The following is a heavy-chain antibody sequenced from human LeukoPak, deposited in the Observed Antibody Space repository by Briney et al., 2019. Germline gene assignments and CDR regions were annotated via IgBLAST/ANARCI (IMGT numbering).Heavy chain of an antibody. D-gene: IGHD1-14*01. J-gene: IGHJ6*02. CDR3: ARDPRSITSRRGDYYFGMDV. CDR2: IATAGDT. CDR1: GFTFSSSD. Sequence: RGGGSERPLCAASGFTFSSSDMQWVRLSAGGGLEWVSCIATAGDTFYPDSVKGRFTISRDNAKNSLYLQINSLRAGDTGVYFCARDPRSITSRRGDYYFGMDVWGQGTAVAVSS. V-gene: IGHV3-13*01.